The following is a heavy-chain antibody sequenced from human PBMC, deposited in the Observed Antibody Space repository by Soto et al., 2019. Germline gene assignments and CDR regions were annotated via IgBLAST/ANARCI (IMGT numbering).Heavy chain of an antibody. D-gene: IGHD1-26*01. CDR3: ARTSKWELRSNYYYYGMDV. Sequence: PSQTLSLTCAISGDSVSSNSAAWNWIRQSPSRGLEWLGRTYYRSKWYNDYAVSVKSRITINPDTSKNQFSLQLNSVTPEDTAVYYCARTSKWELRSNYYYYGMDVWGQGTTVTVSS. CDR2: TYYRSKWYN. CDR1: GDSVSSNSAA. J-gene: IGHJ6*02. V-gene: IGHV6-1*01.